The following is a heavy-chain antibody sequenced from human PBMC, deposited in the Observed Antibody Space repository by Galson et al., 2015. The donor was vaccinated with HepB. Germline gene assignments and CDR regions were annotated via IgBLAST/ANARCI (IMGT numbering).Heavy chain of an antibody. CDR3: ASAWDQYLQH. CDR2: ISGPSDTI. Sequence: SLRLSCAASGFPFTTYSVNWVRQAPGKGLEWISYISGPSDTIYYADSVRGRFTISRDNAKNSLFLQMTNLRPDDTAVYYGASAWDQYLQHWGQGTVVTVSS. D-gene: IGHD1-26*01. V-gene: IGHV3-48*04. CDR1: GFPFTTYS. J-gene: IGHJ1*01.